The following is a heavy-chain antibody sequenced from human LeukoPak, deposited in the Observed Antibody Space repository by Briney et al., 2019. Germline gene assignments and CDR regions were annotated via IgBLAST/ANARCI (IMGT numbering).Heavy chain of an antibody. CDR2: IYHSGST. J-gene: IGHJ5*02. CDR1: GYSISSGYY. Sequence: SETLSLTCTVSGYSISSGYYWGWIRQPPGKGLEWIGSIYHSGSTYYNPSLKSRVTISVDTSKNQFSLKLSSVTAADTAVYYCARDYDSSVGGFDPWGQGTLVTVSS. D-gene: IGHD3-22*01. V-gene: IGHV4-38-2*02. CDR3: ARDYDSSVGGFDP.